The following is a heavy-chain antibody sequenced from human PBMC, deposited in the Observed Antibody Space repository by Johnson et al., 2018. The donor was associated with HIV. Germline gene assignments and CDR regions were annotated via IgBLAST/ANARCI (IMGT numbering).Heavy chain of an antibody. J-gene: IGHJ3*02. Sequence: QVQLVESGGGLIQPGGSLGLPGPPSGLTARANNMSGFRQAQGKGREGVSSISSSGRTINYANFVRGRFTISRDNVKNSLYLQMNSLRAEDTAVYYCARAVGAGGIWGQGTMVTVSS. CDR3: ARAVGAGGI. D-gene: IGHD1-26*01. CDR2: ISSSGRTI. V-gene: IGHV3-11*04. CDR1: GLTARANN.